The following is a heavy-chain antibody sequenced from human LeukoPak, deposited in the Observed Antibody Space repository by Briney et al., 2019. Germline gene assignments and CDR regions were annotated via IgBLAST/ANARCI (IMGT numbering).Heavy chain of an antibody. CDR1: GYSISSGYY. V-gene: IGHV4-38-2*02. CDR3: ARAYGGFDY. J-gene: IGHJ4*02. CDR2: IYHSGRT. D-gene: IGHD2-21*01. Sequence: PSETLSLTCTVSGYSISSGYYWGWIRPPPGKGLEWIGSIYHSGRTLYNPSLKSRVTISVDTSKNQFSLKLSSVTAADTAVYYCARAYGGFDYWGQGTLVTVSS.